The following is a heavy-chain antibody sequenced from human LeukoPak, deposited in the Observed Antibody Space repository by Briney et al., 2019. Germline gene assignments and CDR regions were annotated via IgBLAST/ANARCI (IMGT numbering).Heavy chain of an antibody. V-gene: IGHV3-30-3*01. CDR1: GLTLSIYA. CDR3: ARDSYSSSWYSYGGFYP. J-gene: IGHJ5*02. D-gene: IGHD6-13*01. Sequence: GRSLRLSCAPSGLTLSIYAMHSVRQAPGKGVECVAVISYDGSNTYYTDSVKGRFTIARHNSKNTLHLQMNSVRAEHTAVYYCARDSYSSSWYSYGGFYPWGRGTLVTVS. CDR2: ISYDGSNT.